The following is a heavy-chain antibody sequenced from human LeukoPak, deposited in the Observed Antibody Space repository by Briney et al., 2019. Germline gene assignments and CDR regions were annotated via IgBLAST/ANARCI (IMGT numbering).Heavy chain of an antibody. CDR2: IYYSGST. CDR3: ARPAYRGSYYDAFDI. J-gene: IGHJ3*02. Sequence: SETLSLTRTVSGDSISSNSYYWGWIRQPPGKGLEWIGSIYYSGSTYYNPSLKSRVTISVDTSKNKFSLKLNSVTAADTAVYYCARPAYRGSYYDAFDIWGQGTMVTVSS. V-gene: IGHV4-39*01. CDR1: GDSISSNSYY. D-gene: IGHD1-26*01.